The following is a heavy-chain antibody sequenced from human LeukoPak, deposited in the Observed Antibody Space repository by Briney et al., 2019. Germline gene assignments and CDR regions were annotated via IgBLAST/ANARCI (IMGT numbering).Heavy chain of an antibody. D-gene: IGHD3-10*01. CDR3: ARAMVRGVLDY. CDR2: IYHSGST. J-gene: IGHJ4*02. V-gene: IGHV4-38-2*02. Sequence: SETLSLTCTVSGYSISSGYYWGWIRQPSGKGLEWIGSIYHSGSTYYNPSLKSRVTISVDTSKNQFSLKLSSVTAADTAVYYCARAMVRGVLDYWGQGTLVTVSS. CDR1: GYSISSGYY.